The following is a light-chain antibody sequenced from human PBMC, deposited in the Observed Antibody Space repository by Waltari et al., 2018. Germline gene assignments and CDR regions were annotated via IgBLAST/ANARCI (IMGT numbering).Light chain of an antibody. Sequence: SSELTQDPAVSVALGQTVTITCQGDSLRGYHASWFQQKPGQAPVVVIHGKNSRPTGIPDRFSGSRSGNTASLTITGAQAEDEADYYCESRDYSGDHLVFGGGTKLTVL. CDR1: SLRGYH. CDR2: GKN. J-gene: IGLJ2*01. V-gene: IGLV3-19*01. CDR3: ESRDYSGDHLV.